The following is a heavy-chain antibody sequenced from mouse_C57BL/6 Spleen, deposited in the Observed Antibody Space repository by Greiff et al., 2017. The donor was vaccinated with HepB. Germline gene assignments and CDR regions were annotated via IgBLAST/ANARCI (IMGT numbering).Heavy chain of an antibody. V-gene: IGHV1-22*01. CDR1: GYTFTDYN. CDR3: AGNGSSLYWYFDV. Sequence: EVKLMESGPELVKPGASVKMSCKASGYTFTDYNMHWVKQSHGKSLEWIGYINPNNGGTSYNQKFKGKATLTVNKSSSTAYMELRSLTSEDSAVYYCAGNGSSLYWYFDVWGTGTTVTVSS. J-gene: IGHJ1*03. CDR2: INPNNGGT. D-gene: IGHD1-1*01.